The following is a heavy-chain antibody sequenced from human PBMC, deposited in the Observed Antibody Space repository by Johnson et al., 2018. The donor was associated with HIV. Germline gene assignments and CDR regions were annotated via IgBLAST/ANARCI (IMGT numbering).Heavy chain of an antibody. Sequence: MQLVESGGGVVQPGRSLRLSCAASGFTFSSYAMSWVRQAPGKGLEWVSGISWNGGSTGYADSVKGRFTISKDNSKNTLYLQMNSLRAEDTAVYYCAREATYYDYVWGSYAFDIWGQGTMVTVSS. CDR3: AREATYYDYVWGSYAFDI. J-gene: IGHJ3*02. V-gene: IGHV3-23*04. CDR2: ISWNGGST. CDR1: GFTFSSYA. D-gene: IGHD3-16*01.